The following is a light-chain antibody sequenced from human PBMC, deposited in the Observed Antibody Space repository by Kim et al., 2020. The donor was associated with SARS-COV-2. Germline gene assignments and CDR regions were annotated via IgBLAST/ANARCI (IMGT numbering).Light chain of an antibody. CDR3: SSRDSSGDNVML. CDR2: GKN. CDR1: SLRNYC. Sequence: LGQTVLITCQGDSLRNYCASWYQQRPGQAPRLLIYGKNSRPSGISDRFSGSTSGNTASLTITATQAEDEADYFCSSRDSSGDNVMLFGGGTQLTVL. V-gene: IGLV3-19*01. J-gene: IGLJ3*02.